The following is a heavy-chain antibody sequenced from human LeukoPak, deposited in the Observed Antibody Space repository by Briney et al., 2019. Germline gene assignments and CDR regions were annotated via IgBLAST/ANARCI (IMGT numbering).Heavy chain of an antibody. CDR2: IYYSGSI. D-gene: IGHD4-23*01. CDR1: GGSTSSYY. V-gene: IGHV4-59*08. J-gene: IGHJ3*02. Sequence: SETLSLTCTVSGGSTSSYYWSWIRQPPGKGLEWIGYIYYSGSINYNPSLKSRVTISVDTSKKQFSLKLSSVTAADTAVYYCARLEPNLTTVVTLGAFDIWGQGRMVTVSS. CDR3: ARLEPNLTTVVTLGAFDI.